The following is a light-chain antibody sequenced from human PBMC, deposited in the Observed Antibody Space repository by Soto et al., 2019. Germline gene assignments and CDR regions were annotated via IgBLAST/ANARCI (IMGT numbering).Light chain of an antibody. CDR2: EGS. V-gene: IGLV2-23*01. Sequence: QSVLTQPASVSGSPGQSITISCTGTSSDVGSYNLVSWYQQHPGKAPKLMIYEGSKRPSGVSNRFSGSKSGNTASLTISGLQDEDEADYYCCSYAGSSTHYVFGTGTKLTVL. CDR3: CSYAGSSTHYV. J-gene: IGLJ1*01. CDR1: SSDVGSYNL.